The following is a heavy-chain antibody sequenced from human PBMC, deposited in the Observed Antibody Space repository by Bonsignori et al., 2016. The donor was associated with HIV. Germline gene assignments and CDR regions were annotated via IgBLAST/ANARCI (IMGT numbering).Heavy chain of an antibody. V-gene: IGHV3-7*01. CDR3: ASDFSLTGY. CDR2: IKKDGSDK. Sequence: VRQAPGKGLEWVANIKKDGSDKNYADSVKGRFTISRDNGKNSVSLQMNSLRVEDTAVYYCASDFSLTGYWGQGTRVTVSS. J-gene: IGHJ4*02.